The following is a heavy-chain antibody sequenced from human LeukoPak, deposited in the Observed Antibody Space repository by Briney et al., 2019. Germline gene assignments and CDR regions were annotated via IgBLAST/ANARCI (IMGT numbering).Heavy chain of an antibody. J-gene: IGHJ4*01. CDR1: GGSIRSGDYY. Sequence: SETQSLPCTVSGGSIRSGDYYWSWIRQHPGKGLEWIGHIYYSGSTSYNPSLKSRAAISVDMSENHFSLKLTSVTAADTAIYYCARSPYDGGFVEFNGDYWGERWLLTVSS. CDR3: ARSPYDGGFVEFNGDY. CDR2: IYYSGST. V-gene: IGHV4-31*03. D-gene: IGHD3-10*01.